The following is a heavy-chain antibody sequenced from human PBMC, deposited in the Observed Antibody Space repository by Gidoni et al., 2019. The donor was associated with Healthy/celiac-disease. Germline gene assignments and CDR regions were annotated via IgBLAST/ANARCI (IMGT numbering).Heavy chain of an antibody. J-gene: IGHJ5*02. Sequence: EVQLVESGGGLVQPGRSLRLSGAASGFLFDDYAMHWVRQAPGKGLEWVSGISWNSGSIGYADSVKGRFTISRDNAKNSLYLQMNSLRAEDTALYYCAKDIERRSPYDSSGYSSWGQGTLVTVSS. V-gene: IGHV3-9*01. CDR1: GFLFDDYA. CDR3: AKDIERRSPYDSSGYSS. D-gene: IGHD3-22*01. CDR2: ISWNSGSI.